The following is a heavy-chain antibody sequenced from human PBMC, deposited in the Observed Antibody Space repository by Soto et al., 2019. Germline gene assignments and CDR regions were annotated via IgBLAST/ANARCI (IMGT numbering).Heavy chain of an antibody. CDR1: EYIFSRYT. CDR3: ARDRDLWSGYYTGMDV. J-gene: IGHJ6*02. D-gene: IGHD3-3*01. Sequence: GASVKVSCKAPEYIFSRYTMHWVRQAPGQRPEWMGWINTANGNTEYSEKFQDRITINRDTPASTAYMELSSLRPEDTAQYYCARDRDLWSGYYTGMDVWGQGTTVTVSS. CDR2: INTANGNT. V-gene: IGHV1-3*04.